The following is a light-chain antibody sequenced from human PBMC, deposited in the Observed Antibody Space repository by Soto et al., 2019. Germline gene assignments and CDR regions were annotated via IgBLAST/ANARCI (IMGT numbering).Light chain of an antibody. CDR3: SSYTTSNTRQIV. J-gene: IGLJ1*01. Sequence: VLDHPAPLVWAPGPAVTPSFPWNNSDVCGYNYVSWYQHHPGKAPKLMIFDVSNLPSGVSNRFSGSKSGYTASLTISGLQPEDEADYYCSSYTTSNTRQIVFGTGTKVTV. CDR1: NSDVCGYNY. V-gene: IGLV2-14*03. CDR2: DVS.